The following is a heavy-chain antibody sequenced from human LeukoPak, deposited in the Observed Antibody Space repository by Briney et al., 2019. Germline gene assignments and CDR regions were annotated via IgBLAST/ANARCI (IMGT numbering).Heavy chain of an antibody. V-gene: IGHV3-21*01. CDR1: GFTFSSYS. Sequence: GGSLRLSCAASGFTFSSYSMNWVRQAPGKGLEWVSSISSSRSYIYYADSVKGRFTISRDNAKNSLYLQMNSLRAEDTAVYYCARDPPYGWGYYYYYYMDVWGKGTTITVSS. CDR2: ISSSRSYI. J-gene: IGHJ6*03. CDR3: ARDPPYGWGYYYYYYMDV. D-gene: IGHD2-8*02.